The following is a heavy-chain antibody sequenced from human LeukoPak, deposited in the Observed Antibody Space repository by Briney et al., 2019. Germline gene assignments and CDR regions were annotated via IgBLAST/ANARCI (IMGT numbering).Heavy chain of an antibody. CDR3: TRDSGTYNWFDP. CDR2: MDKETNLYAT. CDR1: GFTFSDSA. V-gene: IGHV3-73*01. D-gene: IGHD1-26*01. Sequence: PGGSLRLSCVASGFTFSDSAIHWVRQSSGKGLEWIGHMDKETNLYATALAASVKGRFTVSRDDSKNTAYLHMNSLKTADTALYYCTRDSGTYNWFDPWGQGTLVTVSS. J-gene: IGHJ5*02.